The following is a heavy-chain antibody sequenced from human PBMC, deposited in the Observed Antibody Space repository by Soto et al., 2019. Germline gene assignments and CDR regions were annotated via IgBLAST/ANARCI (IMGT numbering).Heavy chain of an antibody. V-gene: IGHV1-69*01. J-gene: IGHJ4*02. Sequence: QVQLVQSGAEVKKPGSSVKVSCKASGGTFSSYAISWVRRAPGQGLEWMGGIIPIFGTANYAQKFQGRVTITADESTSTAYMELSCLRSEDTAVYYRAREGGSYYYFDYWGQGTLVTVSS. D-gene: IGHD1-26*01. CDR3: AREGGSYYYFDY. CDR1: GGTFSSYA. CDR2: IIPIFGTA.